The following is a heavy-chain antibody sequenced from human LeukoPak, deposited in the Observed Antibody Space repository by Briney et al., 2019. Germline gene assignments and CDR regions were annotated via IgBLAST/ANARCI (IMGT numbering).Heavy chain of an antibody. CDR2: IYYSGSS. V-gene: IGHV4-59*08. J-gene: IGHJ4*02. D-gene: IGHD2-8*01. CDR3: ARHALYGLRPGYYYFDY. Sequence: SETLSLTCTVSGGSISSYYWSWIRQPPGKGLEWIGFIYYSGSSNYNPSLKSRVTISVDASKNQFSLKLSSVTAAGTAVYYCARHALYGLRPGYYYFDYWGQGTLVTVSS. CDR1: GGSISSYY.